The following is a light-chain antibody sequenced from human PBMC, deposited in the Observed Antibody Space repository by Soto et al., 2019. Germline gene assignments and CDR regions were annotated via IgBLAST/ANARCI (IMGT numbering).Light chain of an antibody. CDR1: QSFNSIY. V-gene: IGKV3-20*01. CDR3: QQYDSWT. CDR2: GAY. J-gene: IGKJ1*01. Sequence: EIVLTQSPGTLSLSPGERATLSCRGSQSFNSIYLAWYQQKPGQAPSLLIYGAYIRATGIPDRFSVSGSGTDFTLTITSLEPEDFAVYYCQQYDSWTFGQGTKVEIK.